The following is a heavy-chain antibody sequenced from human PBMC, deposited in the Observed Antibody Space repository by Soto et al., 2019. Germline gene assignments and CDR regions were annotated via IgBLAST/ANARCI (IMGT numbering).Heavy chain of an antibody. CDR1: GGSISSYY. CDR3: ARSAYYGSGSYYNYYYYYGMDV. J-gene: IGHJ6*02. V-gene: IGHV4-59*08. CDR2: IYYSGST. Sequence: SETLSLTCTVSGGSISSYYWSWIRQPPGKGLEWIGYIYYSGSTNYNPSLKSRVTISVDTSKNQFSLKLSSVTAADTAVYYCARSAYYGSGSYYNYYYYYGMDVWGQGTTVT. D-gene: IGHD3-10*01.